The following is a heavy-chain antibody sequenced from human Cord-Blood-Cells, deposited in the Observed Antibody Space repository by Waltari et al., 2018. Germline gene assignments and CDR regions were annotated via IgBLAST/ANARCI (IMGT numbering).Heavy chain of an antibody. CDR3: ARGSYDYVWGSYRYTRRYFDY. D-gene: IGHD3-16*02. CDR2: INHSGST. J-gene: IGHJ4*02. V-gene: IGHV4-34*01. CDR1: GGSFSGYY. Sequence: QVQLQQWGAGLFKPSETLSLTCPAYGGSFSGYYWSWIRQPPGKGLEWIGEINHSGSTNYNPSLKSRVTISVDTSKNQFSLKLSSVTAADTAVYYCARGSYDYVWGSYRYTRRYFDYWGQGTLVTVSS.